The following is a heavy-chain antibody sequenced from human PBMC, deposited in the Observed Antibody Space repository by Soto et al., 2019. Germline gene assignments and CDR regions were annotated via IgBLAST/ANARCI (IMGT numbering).Heavy chain of an antibody. D-gene: IGHD1-26*01. Sequence: LETLSLTCAVYGESVNSYYYWTWIRQPPGKGLEWIGEVNHNRGTNYNPSLKSRVTISVDTSKNQFSLKLSSVTAADTAVYYCARSLPGGSYYTFDYWGQGTLVTVSS. J-gene: IGHJ4*02. CDR1: GESVNSYYY. V-gene: IGHV4-34*01. CDR3: ARSLPGGSYYTFDY. CDR2: VNHNRGT.